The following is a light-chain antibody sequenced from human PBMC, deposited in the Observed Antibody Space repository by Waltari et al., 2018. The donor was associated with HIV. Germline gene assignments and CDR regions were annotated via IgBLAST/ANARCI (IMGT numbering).Light chain of an antibody. Sequence: QSVLTQPPSASGTPGQRFIISCSGRSSNIGSNTVNWYQRLPGTAPKLLIYSNNQRPSGVPDRFSGSKSGTSASLAISGLQSEDEADYYCAAWDDSLNGPVFGGGTKLTVL. CDR2: SNN. CDR1: SSNIGSNT. CDR3: AAWDDSLNGPV. V-gene: IGLV1-44*01. J-gene: IGLJ3*02.